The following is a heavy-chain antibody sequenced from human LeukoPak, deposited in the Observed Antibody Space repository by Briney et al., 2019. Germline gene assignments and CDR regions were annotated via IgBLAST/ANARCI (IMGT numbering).Heavy chain of an antibody. CDR1: GYTFTSYG. CDR2: INPNSGGT. D-gene: IGHD5-12*01. V-gene: IGHV1-2*02. Sequence: ASVKVSCKTSGYTFTSYGISWVRQAPGQGLKWMGWINPNSGGTNYVQKFQGRVTMTRDTSISTAYMELSRLRSDDTAVYYCARDDALVATGSFDYWGQGTLVTVSS. CDR3: ARDDALVATGSFDY. J-gene: IGHJ4*02.